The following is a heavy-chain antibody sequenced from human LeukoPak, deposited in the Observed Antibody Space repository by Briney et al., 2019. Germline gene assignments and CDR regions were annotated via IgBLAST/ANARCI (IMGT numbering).Heavy chain of an antibody. CDR1: GFTFDDYA. CDR2: ISWNSGSI. J-gene: IGHJ4*02. Sequence: GRSLRLSCAASGFTFDDYAMHWVLQAPGKGLEWVSGISWNSGSIGYADSVKGRFTISRDNAKNSLYLQMNSLRAEDTALYYCAKGYCSSTSCYPTDYWGQGTLVTVSS. CDR3: AKGYCSSTSCYPTDY. V-gene: IGHV3-9*01. D-gene: IGHD2-2*01.